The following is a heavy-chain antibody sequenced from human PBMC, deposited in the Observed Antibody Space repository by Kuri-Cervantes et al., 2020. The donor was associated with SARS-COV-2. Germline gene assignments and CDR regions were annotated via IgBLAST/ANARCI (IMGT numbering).Heavy chain of an antibody. CDR2: IYPGDSDT. CDR1: GYSFTSYW. J-gene: IGHJ6*03. V-gene: IGHV5-51*01. Sequence: GGSLRLSCKGSGYSFTSYWIGWVRQMPGKGLEWMGIIYPGDSDTRYSPSLQGQVTISSDKSISTAYLQWSSLKASDTAMYYCARLGQQLVLGYYYYYMDVWGKGTTVTVSS. CDR3: ARLGQQLVLGYYYYYMDV. D-gene: IGHD6-13*01.